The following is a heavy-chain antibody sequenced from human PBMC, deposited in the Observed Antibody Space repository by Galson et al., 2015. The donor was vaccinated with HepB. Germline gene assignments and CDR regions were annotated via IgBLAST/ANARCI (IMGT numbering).Heavy chain of an antibody. Sequence: YYADSVKGRFTISRDNSKNTLYMQMNSLRAEDTAVYYCAKVGSRSYVHYWYLDLWGRGTLVTVSS. D-gene: IGHD3-10*01. CDR3: AKVGSRSYVHYWYLDL. V-gene: IGHV3-23*01. J-gene: IGHJ2*01.